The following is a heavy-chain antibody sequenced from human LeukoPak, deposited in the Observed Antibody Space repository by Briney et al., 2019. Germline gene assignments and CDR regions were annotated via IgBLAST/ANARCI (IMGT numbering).Heavy chain of an antibody. J-gene: IGHJ4*02. D-gene: IGHD5-24*01. Sequence: ASVKVSCKASGYTFTGYHMHWVRQAPGQGLEWMGWINPNTGDTNYAQKFQGRVTMTRDTSISAAYMELSWLRSDDTPVYYCTRALGMATILFEYWGQGTLVTVSS. CDR3: TRALGMATILFEY. CDR2: INPNTGDT. CDR1: GYTFTGYH. V-gene: IGHV1-2*02.